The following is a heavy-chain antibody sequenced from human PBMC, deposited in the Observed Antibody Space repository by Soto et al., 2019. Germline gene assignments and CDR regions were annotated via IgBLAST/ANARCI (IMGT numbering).Heavy chain of an antibody. Sequence: EVQLLESGGGLVQPGGSLRLSCAASGFTFSSYAMSWVRQAPGKGLEWVSAISGSGGSTYYADSVKGRFTISRDNSKNTLYLQMNSLRAEDTAVYYCAKDPHDYGDYVWVSLDYWGQGTLVTVSS. CDR2: ISGSGGST. D-gene: IGHD4-17*01. J-gene: IGHJ4*02. V-gene: IGHV3-23*01. CDR1: GFTFSSYA. CDR3: AKDPHDYGDYVWVSLDY.